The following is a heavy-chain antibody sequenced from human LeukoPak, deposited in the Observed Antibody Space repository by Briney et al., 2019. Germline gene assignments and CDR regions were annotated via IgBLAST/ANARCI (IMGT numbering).Heavy chain of an antibody. CDR1: GGSFSGYY. D-gene: IGHD3-10*01. CDR3: AREGSYGSGSYYNLWFDP. CDR2: INHSGST. V-gene: IGHV4-34*01. Sequence: PSETLSLTCAVYGGSFSGYYWSWIRQPPGKGLERIGEINHSGSTNYNPSLKSRVTISVDTSKNQFSLKLSSVTAADTAVYYCAREGSYGSGSYYNLWFDPWGQGTLVTVSS. J-gene: IGHJ5*02.